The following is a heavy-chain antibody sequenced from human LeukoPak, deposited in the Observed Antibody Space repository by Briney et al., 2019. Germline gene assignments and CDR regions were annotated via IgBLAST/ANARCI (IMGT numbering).Heavy chain of an antibody. CDR1: GYSISSGYY. CDR3: AKILYSSNIDY. CDR2: IFYTGRS. V-gene: IGHV4-38-2*02. D-gene: IGHD6-19*01. Sequence: PSETLSLTCTVSGYSISSGYYWGWIRQPPGKGLECIGSIFYTGRSYYNPSLKRRVTISVDTSKNQFSLKLSSVTAADTAVYYCAKILYSSNIDYWGQGTPVTVSS. J-gene: IGHJ4*02.